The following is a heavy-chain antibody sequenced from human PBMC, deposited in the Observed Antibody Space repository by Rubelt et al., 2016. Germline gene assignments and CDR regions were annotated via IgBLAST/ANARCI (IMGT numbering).Heavy chain of an antibody. V-gene: IGHV3-11*05. CDR3: ARDRSSGWYNFDY. Sequence: SDYYMSWIRQAPGKGLEWVSYISSSSSYTNYADSVKGRFTISRDNSKNTLYLQMNSLRAEDTAVYYCARDRSSGWYNFDYWGQGTLVTVSS. CDR1: SDYY. CDR2: ISSSSSYT. J-gene: IGHJ4*02. D-gene: IGHD6-19*01.